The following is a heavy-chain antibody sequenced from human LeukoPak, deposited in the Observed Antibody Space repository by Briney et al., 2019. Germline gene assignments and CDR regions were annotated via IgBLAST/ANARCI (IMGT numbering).Heavy chain of an antibody. D-gene: IGHD5-18*01. CDR1: GFTFSDYY. V-gene: IGHV3-11*01. CDR3: AKSPGYSYVADY. J-gene: IGHJ4*02. CDR2: ISSSGSTI. Sequence: GGSLRLSCAASGFTFSDYYMSWIRQAPGKGLEWVSYISSSGSTIYYADSVKGRFTISRDNAKNSLYLQMNSLRAEDTALYYCAKSPGYSYVADYWGQGTLVTVSS.